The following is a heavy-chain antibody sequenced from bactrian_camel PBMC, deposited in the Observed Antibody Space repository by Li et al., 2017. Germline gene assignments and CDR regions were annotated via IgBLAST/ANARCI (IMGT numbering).Heavy chain of an antibody. CDR2: TDFKGRA. Sequence: HVQLVESGGGSVQAGGTLRLSCVVEGLDLTRHCFGWFRQVPGKEREGVAATDFKGRATYEDSAKGRFTISLDIRVSTLYLQMDALRPEDSAMYYCASARTSACLSMTISRYQDWGQGTQVTVS. V-gene: IGHV3S55*01. CDR1: GLDLTRHC. J-gene: IGHJ4*01. D-gene: IGHD3*01. CDR3: ASARTSACLSMTISRYQD.